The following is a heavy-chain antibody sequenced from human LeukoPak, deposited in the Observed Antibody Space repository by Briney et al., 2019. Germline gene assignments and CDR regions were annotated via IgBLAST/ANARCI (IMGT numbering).Heavy chain of an antibody. V-gene: IGHV3-64*01. Sequence: GGSLRLSCAASGFTFSRYSMHWVRQAPGKGLEYVSAISNNGGSTYYAKSVKGRFTISRDNSKNTLYLQMGSLRAEDMAVYYCARTSIAAREADYWGQGTLVTVCS. CDR2: ISNNGGST. J-gene: IGHJ4*02. CDR1: GFTFSRYS. D-gene: IGHD6-6*01. CDR3: ARTSIAAREADY.